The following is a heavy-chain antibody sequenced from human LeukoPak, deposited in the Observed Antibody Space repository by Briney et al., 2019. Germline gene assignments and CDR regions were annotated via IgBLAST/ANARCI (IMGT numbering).Heavy chain of an antibody. CDR3: VRGPHIAATSY. V-gene: IGHV3-7*03. CDR2: IKQDGSEK. Sequence: GGSLRLSCGASGFTFSSYWMSWVRQAPGKGLEWVANIKQDGSEKYYVDSVKGRFAISRDNAKKSLYLQINTLRAEDTAVYYCVRGPHIAATSYWGQGTLVTVSS. J-gene: IGHJ4*02. CDR1: GFTFSSYW. D-gene: IGHD6-25*01.